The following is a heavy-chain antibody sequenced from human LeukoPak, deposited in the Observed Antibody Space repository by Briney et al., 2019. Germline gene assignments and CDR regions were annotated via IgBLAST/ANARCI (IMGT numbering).Heavy chain of an antibody. Sequence: GGSLRLSCAASGFTFSSYSMNWVRQAPGKGLEWVSSISSSSSYIYYADSVKGRFTISRDNAKNSLYLQMNSLRAEDTAVYYCARDRGVTIRPHYFDYWGQGTLVTVSS. CDR1: GFTFSSYS. J-gene: IGHJ4*02. D-gene: IGHD3-10*01. V-gene: IGHV3-21*01. CDR3: ARDRGVTIRPHYFDY. CDR2: ISSSSSYI.